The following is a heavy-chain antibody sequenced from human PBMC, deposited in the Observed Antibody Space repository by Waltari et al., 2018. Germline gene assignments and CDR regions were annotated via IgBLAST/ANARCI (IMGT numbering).Heavy chain of an antibody. CDR2: IIPIFGTA. CDR3: ARSLAYCSSTSCFGFDY. CDR1: GGTFSSYA. J-gene: IGHJ4*02. Sequence: QVQLVQSGAEVKKPGSSVKVSCKASGGTFSSYAISWVRQAPGQGLEWMGGIIPIFGTANYAQKFQGRVTITTDESTSTAYMELSSLRSEDTAVYYCARSLAYCSSTSCFGFDYWGQGTLVTVSS. V-gene: IGHV1-69*05. D-gene: IGHD2-2*01.